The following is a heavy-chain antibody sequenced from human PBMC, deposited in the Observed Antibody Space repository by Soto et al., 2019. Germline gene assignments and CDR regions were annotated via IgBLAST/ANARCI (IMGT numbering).Heavy chain of an antibody. CDR2: MSYDGSNE. D-gene: IGHD1-26*01. CDR1: GFTFSHYA. J-gene: IGHJ4*02. CDR3: AKDGSHNFDY. Sequence: QVQLVESGGGVVQPRRSLRLSCAASGFTFSHYAMHWVHQAPGKGLEWVALMSYDGSNEYYADSVKGRFTISRDNSKNTLYLQMNSLRAEDTAVYYCAKDGSHNFDYWGQGTLVTVSS. V-gene: IGHV3-30*18.